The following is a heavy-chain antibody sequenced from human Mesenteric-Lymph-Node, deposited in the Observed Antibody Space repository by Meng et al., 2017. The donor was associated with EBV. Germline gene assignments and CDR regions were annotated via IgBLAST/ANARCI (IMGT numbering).Heavy chain of an antibody. D-gene: IGHD6-19*01. CDR3: ARGGLQSSGWYKERPH. J-gene: IGHJ4*02. CDR1: GESFTPYF. V-gene: IGHV4-34*02. Sequence: QVQLQQRGGGLLKPSETLSLPCAFFGESFTPYFWSWIRQPPGKGLEWIGEISHGGSINYNPSLKSRLTISVDTSNNLFSLNINSVTVADTAVYYCARGGLQSSGWYKERPHWGQGTLVTVSS. CDR2: ISHGGSI.